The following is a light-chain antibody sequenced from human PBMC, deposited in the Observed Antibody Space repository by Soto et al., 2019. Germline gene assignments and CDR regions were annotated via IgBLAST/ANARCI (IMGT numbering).Light chain of an antibody. CDR3: QKHDGVPL. CDR1: QSISNS. J-gene: IGKJ3*01. V-gene: IGKV1-33*01. Sequence: DIQLTQSPSSLSASVGDRVTISCRASQSISNSLNWYQQKPGKAPNLLIYDASDLETGVPSRFSGGGSGTFFSFTINSLQPEDIATYYCQKHDGVPLFGPGTKVEIK. CDR2: DAS.